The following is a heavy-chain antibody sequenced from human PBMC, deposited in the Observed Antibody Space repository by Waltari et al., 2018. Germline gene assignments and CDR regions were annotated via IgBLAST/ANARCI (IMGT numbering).Heavy chain of an antibody. Sequence: QVQLVQSGAEVKKPGASVKVSCKASGYTFTSYGISWVRQAPGQGLEWRGWISADKGNTNYAQKLQGRVTMTTDTSTSTAYMELRSLRSDDTAVYYCARGMDHYDILTGYNPPPNYWGQGTLVTVSS. V-gene: IGHV1-18*01. CDR2: ISADKGNT. J-gene: IGHJ4*02. D-gene: IGHD3-9*01. CDR3: ARGMDHYDILTGYNPPPNY. CDR1: GYTFTSYG.